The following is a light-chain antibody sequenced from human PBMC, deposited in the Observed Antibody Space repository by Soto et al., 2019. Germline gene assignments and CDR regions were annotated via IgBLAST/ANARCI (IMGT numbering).Light chain of an antibody. CDR1: QSISATY. CDR2: ATS. J-gene: IGKJ1*01. CDR3: QQYASLPRT. Sequence: EIVLTQSPGTLSLFPGERATFSCRTSQSISATYLAWYQQKPGQAPRLLIYATSSRATGIPDRCSGSGSRTDFTLTISRLEPDDSAVYYCQQYASLPRTFGQGTKVEI. V-gene: IGKV3-20*01.